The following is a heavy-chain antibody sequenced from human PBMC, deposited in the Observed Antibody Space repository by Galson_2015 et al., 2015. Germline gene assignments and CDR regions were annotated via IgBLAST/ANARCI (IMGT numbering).Heavy chain of an antibody. J-gene: IGHJ4*02. CDR3: ARDDPVDY. CDR1: GFTVSSNY. Sequence: SLRLSCAASGFTVSSNYMSWVRQAPGKGLEWVSIIYSAGSTYYADSVKGRFTISRDNSKNTLSLQMNSLRAEDTAVYYCARDDPVDYWGQGTLVTVSS. CDR2: IYSAGST. V-gene: IGHV3-53*01.